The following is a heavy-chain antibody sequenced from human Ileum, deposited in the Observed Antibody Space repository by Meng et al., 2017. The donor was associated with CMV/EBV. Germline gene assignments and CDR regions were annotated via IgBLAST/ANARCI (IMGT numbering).Heavy chain of an antibody. CDR1: GGTFSSYA. Sequence: SVKVSCKASGGTFSSYAISWVRQAPGQGLEWMGGIIPIFGTANYAQKFQGRVTITTDESTSTAYMELSSLRSEDTAVYYCARAVITMVRGVIIPYYYYGMDVWGQGTMVTVSS. CDR3: ARAVITMVRGVIIPYYYYGMDV. D-gene: IGHD3-10*01. V-gene: IGHV1-69*05. CDR2: IIPIFGTA. J-gene: IGHJ6*02.